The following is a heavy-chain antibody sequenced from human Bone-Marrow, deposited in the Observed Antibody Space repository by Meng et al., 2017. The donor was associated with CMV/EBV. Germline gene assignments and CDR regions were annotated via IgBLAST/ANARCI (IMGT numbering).Heavy chain of an antibody. CDR1: GYTLTELS. J-gene: IGHJ4*02. CDR3: ATALVVPDAIHCHY. V-gene: IGHV1-24*01. Sequence: ASVKVSCKVSGYTLTELSMHWVRQAPGKGLEWMGGFDPEDGETIYAQKFQGRVTMTEDTSTDTAYMELSSLRSEDTAVYYCATALVVPDAIHCHYWGRGPLDRVSS. CDR2: FDPEDGET. D-gene: IGHD2-2*01.